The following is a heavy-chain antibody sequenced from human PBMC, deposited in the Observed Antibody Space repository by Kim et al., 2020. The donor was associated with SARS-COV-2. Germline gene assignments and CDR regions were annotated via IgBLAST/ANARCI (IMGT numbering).Heavy chain of an antibody. CDR3: ARRQTVRALEY. Sequence: SETLSLTCALKSGSFSVYYWTWIRQSPGSGLEWIGKINQYGDINYNPSLQNRVTISLDTSKNHFSLQLTSVTAADTAVYYCARRQTVRALEYWGQGTRVTVSS. CDR1: SGSFSVYY. D-gene: IGHD3-3*01. J-gene: IGHJ4*02. V-gene: IGHV4-34*01. CDR2: INQYGDI.